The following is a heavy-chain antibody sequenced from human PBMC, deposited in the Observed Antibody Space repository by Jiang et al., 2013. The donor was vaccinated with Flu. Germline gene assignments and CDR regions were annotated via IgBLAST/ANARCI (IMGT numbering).Heavy chain of an antibody. D-gene: IGHD3-10*01. V-gene: IGHV3-11*06. CDR3: ARDRRPPRDYGSGDFDY. Sequence: AASGFTFSDYYMSWIRQAPGKGLEWVSYISSSSSYTNYADSVKGRFTISRDNAKNSLYLQMNSLRAEDTAVYYCARDRRPPRDYGSGDFDYWGQGTLVTVSS. CDR2: ISSSSSYT. CDR1: GFTFSDYY. J-gene: IGHJ4*02.